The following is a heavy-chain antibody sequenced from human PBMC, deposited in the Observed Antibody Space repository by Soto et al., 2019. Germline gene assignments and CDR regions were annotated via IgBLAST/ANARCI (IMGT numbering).Heavy chain of an antibody. J-gene: IGHJ2*01. CDR2: INDDGIST. Sequence: GGHLNLSCAASGVPFSMYLMPWANQVPGKGPEWVSRINDDGISTNYADSVKGRFTISRDNAKNTLYLQMNALRVEDTAVYYCTRGPRSTSTGTGAFWG. CDR3: TRGPRSTSTGTGAF. D-gene: IGHD1-1*01. V-gene: IGHV3-74*01. CDR1: GVPFSMYL.